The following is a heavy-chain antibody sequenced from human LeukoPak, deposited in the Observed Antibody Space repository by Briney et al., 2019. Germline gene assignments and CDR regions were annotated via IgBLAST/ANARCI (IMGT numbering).Heavy chain of an antibody. CDR2: INPSGGST. J-gene: IGHJ4*02. CDR3: ARATSGSCHDF. D-gene: IGHD1-26*01. V-gene: IGHV1-46*01. CDR1: GYTFTSYY. Sequence: ASVKVSCKASGYTFTSYYMHWVRQAPGQGLEWMGIINPSGGSTSYAQKFQGRVTMTRATYTSTVYMELSSLRSEYTAVYYCARATSGSCHDFWGQGTLVSVSS.